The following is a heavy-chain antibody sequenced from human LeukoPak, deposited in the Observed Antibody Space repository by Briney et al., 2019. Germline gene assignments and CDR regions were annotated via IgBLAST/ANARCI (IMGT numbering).Heavy chain of an antibody. CDR3: ARDWVSVGAFDY. Sequence: ASVKVSCKASGYTFTGYYMHWVRQAPGQGLEWRGWINPNSGGTNYAQKFQGRVTMTRDTSISTAYMELSRLRSDDSAVYYCARDWVSVGAFDYWGQGTLVTVSS. V-gene: IGHV1-2*02. D-gene: IGHD1-26*01. J-gene: IGHJ4*02. CDR1: GYTFTGYY. CDR2: INPNSGGT.